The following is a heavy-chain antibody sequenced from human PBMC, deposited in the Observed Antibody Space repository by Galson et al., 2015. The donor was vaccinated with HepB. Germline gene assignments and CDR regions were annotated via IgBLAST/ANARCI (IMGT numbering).Heavy chain of an antibody. J-gene: IGHJ4*02. CDR1: GFTFSSYA. CDR2: ISGSGGST. CDR3: AKNSDYIWGSFRYTVGSSTLGY. Sequence: SLRLSCAASGFTFSSYAMTWVRQAPGKGLEWVSAISGSGGSTYYADSVKGRFTISRDNSKSTLFLQMNSLRAEDTAVYYCAKNSDYIWGSFRYTVGSSTLGYWGQGTLVIVSS. V-gene: IGHV3-23*01. D-gene: IGHD3-16*02.